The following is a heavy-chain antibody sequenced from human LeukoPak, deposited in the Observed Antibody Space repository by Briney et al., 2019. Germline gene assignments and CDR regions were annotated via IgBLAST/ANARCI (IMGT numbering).Heavy chain of an antibody. Sequence: PSETLSLNSAVSGVSFNDYYWSWVRQTPGKGLEWIGEINHSGYTNDSPSLKSRVTLSIDTSRKQFSLNLRSVTVADSGIYYCTRMTTGRDYWGQGTLVSVSS. CDR3: TRMTTGRDY. J-gene: IGHJ4*02. CDR2: INHSGYT. D-gene: IGHD4-17*01. CDR1: GVSFNDYY. V-gene: IGHV4-34*01.